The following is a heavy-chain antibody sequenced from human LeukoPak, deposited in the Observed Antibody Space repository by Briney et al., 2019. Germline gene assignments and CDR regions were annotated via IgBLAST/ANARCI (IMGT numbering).Heavy chain of an antibody. CDR3: AREAVGAIYFDY. CDR1: GFTFSRYA. V-gene: IGHV3-30*04. CDR2: ISYGGSNK. Sequence: GGSLRLSCAASGFTFSRYAMHWVRQAPSKGLEWLAFISYGGSNKYYADSVKGRFTISRDNSKNTVYLQMNSLRAEDTAVYFCAREAVGAIYFDYWGQGTLVTVSS. D-gene: IGHD1-26*01. J-gene: IGHJ4*02.